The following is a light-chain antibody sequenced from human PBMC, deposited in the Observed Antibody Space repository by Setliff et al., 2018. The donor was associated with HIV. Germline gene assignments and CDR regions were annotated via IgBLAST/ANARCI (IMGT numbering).Light chain of an antibody. CDR1: SSDVGDYNY. Sequence: QSALTQAASVSGSPGQSITISCAGTSSDVGDYNYVSYYQQHSGKAPKLMIFEVSNRPSGVSYRFSGSKSGNTASLTISGLQAEAEANYYCLLYSGGARVFGGGTKVTVL. CDR2: EVS. J-gene: IGLJ3*02. CDR3: LLYSGGARV. V-gene: IGLV2-14*01.